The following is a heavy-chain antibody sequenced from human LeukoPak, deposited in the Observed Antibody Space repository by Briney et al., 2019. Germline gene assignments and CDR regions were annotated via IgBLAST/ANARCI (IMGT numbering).Heavy chain of an antibody. CDR2: ISASGKTI. V-gene: IGHV3-48*03. CDR1: GFTFSSYE. CDR3: TRVQGGQYFANKYGTIDY. D-gene: IGHD3-9*01. J-gene: IGHJ4*02. Sequence: GGSLRLSCAASGFTFSSYEMNWVRQAPGGGLEWTSYISASGKTINYADSVKGRFTISRDNAKNSLYLQMNSLRAEDTAVYYCTRVQGGQYFANKYGTIDYWGQGALVIVSS.